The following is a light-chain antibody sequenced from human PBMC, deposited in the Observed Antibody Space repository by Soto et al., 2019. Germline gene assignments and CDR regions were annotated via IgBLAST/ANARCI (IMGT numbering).Light chain of an antibody. Sequence: EILLTQSPGTLSLSPGERATLSCRASQSFRGLLAWYQQKPGQAPRLLIYGISKRATDIPDRFSGSGSGTEFTLTISSLQPEDFATYYCQQHGQWPITFGQGTRLEIK. CDR2: GIS. J-gene: IGKJ5*01. V-gene: IGKV3-11*01. CDR1: QSFRGL. CDR3: QQHGQWPIT.